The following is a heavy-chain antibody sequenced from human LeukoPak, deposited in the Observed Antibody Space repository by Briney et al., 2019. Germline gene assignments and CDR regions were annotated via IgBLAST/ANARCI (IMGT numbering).Heavy chain of an antibody. Sequence: PGRSLRLSCAASGFTFSSYSITWVSQAAGKGLEWVSSISSSSRSIYYADSVKGRFTISRDNAKNSLYLQMNSLRAEDTAVYYCARASGDIVETATMGSYWGQGTLVTVSS. CDR2: ISSSSRSI. V-gene: IGHV3-21*01. CDR3: ARASGDIVETATMGSY. D-gene: IGHD5-18*01. CDR1: GFTFSSYS. J-gene: IGHJ4*02.